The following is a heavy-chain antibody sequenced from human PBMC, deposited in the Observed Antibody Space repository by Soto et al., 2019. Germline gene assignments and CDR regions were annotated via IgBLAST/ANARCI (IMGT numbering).Heavy chain of an antibody. CDR3: ARVAVDARPRWYNWFDP. D-gene: IGHD5-12*01. CDR1: GYTFTDYD. J-gene: IGHJ5*02. Sequence: QEQLVQSGAEVKKPGASVKVSCKTSGYTFTDYDINWMRQATGQGLEWIGWMNPNSGETGYAQKFTGRVTMTRSASLSTAYLALSSLRSEYTAVYYCARVAVDARPRWYNWFDPWGQGTLVTVSS. V-gene: IGHV1-8*01. CDR2: MNPNSGET.